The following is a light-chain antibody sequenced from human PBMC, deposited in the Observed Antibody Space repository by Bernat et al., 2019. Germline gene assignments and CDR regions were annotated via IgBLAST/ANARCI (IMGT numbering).Light chain of an antibody. Sequence: DIVLTQSPATLSLSPGERATLSCRASQSLNTHLAWYQQTPGQAPRLLIYDASIRASGIPARFTGSGSGTDFTLTISNLEPEDFVVYYCQARTKWPRLTFGPGTKVDSK. CDR1: QSLNTH. CDR2: DAS. V-gene: IGKV3-11*01. CDR3: QARTKWPRLT. J-gene: IGKJ3*01.